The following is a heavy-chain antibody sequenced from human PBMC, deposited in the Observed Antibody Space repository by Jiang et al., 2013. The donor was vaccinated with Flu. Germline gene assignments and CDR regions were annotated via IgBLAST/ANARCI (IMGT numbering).Heavy chain of an antibody. CDR2: IVPSSGTT. Sequence: SGAEVKKPGASVKVSCAASGYPFSAYYIHWVRQAPGQGLEWMGLIVPSSGTTSSAQSFKGRVSMTRDTSTSTVYMELRGLRPENTGVYYCGRIAAGVAHLDHWGQGTLVTVSS. CDR3: GRIAAGVAHLDH. J-gene: IGHJ4*02. D-gene: IGHD3-10*01. V-gene: IGHV1-46*03. CDR1: GYPFSAYY.